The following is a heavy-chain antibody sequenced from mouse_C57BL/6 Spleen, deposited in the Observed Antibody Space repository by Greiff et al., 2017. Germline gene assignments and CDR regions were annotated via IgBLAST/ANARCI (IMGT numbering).Heavy chain of an antibody. V-gene: IGHV1-82*01. CDR2: IYPGDGDT. J-gene: IGHJ4*01. CDR3: ARDYYGSSYVYAMDY. CDR1: GYAFSSSW. Sequence: QVKLQQSGPELVKPGASVKISCKASGYAFSSSWMNWVKQRPGKGLEWIGRIYPGDGDTNYNGKFKGKATLTADKSSSTAYMQLSSLTSEDSAVYFCARDYYGSSYVYAMDYWGQGTSVTVSS. D-gene: IGHD1-1*01.